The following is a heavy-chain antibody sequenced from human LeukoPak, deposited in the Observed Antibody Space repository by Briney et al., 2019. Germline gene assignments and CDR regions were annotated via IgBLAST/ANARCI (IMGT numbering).Heavy chain of an antibody. CDR1: GYSFTSYR. D-gene: IGHD2-2*01. J-gene: IGHJ5*02. CDR3: ARGSIVVVPAAPPPYNWFDP. CDR2: IYPGDSDT. V-gene: IGHV5-51*01. Sequence: GESLKISCKGSGYSFTSYRIGWVRQMPGKGLEWMGIIYPGDSDTRYSPSFQGQVTISADKSISTAYLQWSSLKASDAAMYYCARGSIVVVPAAPPPYNWFDPWGQGTLVTVSS.